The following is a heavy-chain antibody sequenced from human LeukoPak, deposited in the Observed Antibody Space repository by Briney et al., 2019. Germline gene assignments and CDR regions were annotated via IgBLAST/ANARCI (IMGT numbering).Heavy chain of an antibody. Sequence: GGSLRLSCAASGFTFSSYGMHWVRQAPGKGLEWVAVISYDGSNKYYADSVKGRFTISRDNSKNTLYLQMNSLRAEDTAVYYCARISGWRSHFDYWGQGTLVTVSS. CDR1: GFTFSSYG. CDR3: ARISGWRSHFDY. CDR2: ISYDGSNK. J-gene: IGHJ4*02. D-gene: IGHD6-19*01. V-gene: IGHV3-30*03.